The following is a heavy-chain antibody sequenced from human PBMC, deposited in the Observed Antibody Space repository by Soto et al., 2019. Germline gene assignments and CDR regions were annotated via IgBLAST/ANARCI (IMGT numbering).Heavy chain of an antibody. CDR3: ASGGSYADY. V-gene: IGHV1-69*13. CDR2: MITIFGTA. J-gene: IGHJ4*02. Sequence: SVKVSCKASGGTFSRYAISWVRQAPGQGLEWMGGMITIFGTANYAKKLQGRVTITAEESTSTDYMELSSLRSEDTAVYYCASGGSYADYWGQGTLLTLSS. CDR1: GGTFSRYA. D-gene: IGHD1-26*01.